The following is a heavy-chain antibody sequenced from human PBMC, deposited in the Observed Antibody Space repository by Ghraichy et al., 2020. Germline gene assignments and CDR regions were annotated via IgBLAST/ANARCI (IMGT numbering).Heavy chain of an antibody. CDR3: ARDLAAAGKP. CDR1: GGSFSGYY. D-gene: IGHD6-13*01. V-gene: IGHV4-34*01. Sequence: SQTLSLTCAVYGGSFSGYYWSWIRQPPGKGLEWIGEINHSGSTNYNPSLKSRVTISVDTSKNQFSLKLSSVTAADTAVYYCARDLAAAGKPWGQGTLVTVSS. CDR2: INHSGST. J-gene: IGHJ5*02.